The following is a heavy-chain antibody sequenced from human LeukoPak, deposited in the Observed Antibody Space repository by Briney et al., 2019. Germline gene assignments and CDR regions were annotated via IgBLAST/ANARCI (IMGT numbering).Heavy chain of an antibody. D-gene: IGHD3-16*02. CDR3: ARENARELSLEYFDY. CDR2: INSDGSST. V-gene: IGHV3-74*01. J-gene: IGHJ4*02. CDR1: GFTFSNYW. Sequence: GGSLRLSCAASGFTFSNYWMHWVRQAPGKGLVWVSRINSDGSSTRYADSVKGRFTISRDNAKNTLFLQMNSLSAEDTAVYYCARENARELSLEYFDYWGQGTLVTVSS.